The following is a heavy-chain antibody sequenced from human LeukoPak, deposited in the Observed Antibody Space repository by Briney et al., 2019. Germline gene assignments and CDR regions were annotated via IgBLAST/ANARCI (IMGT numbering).Heavy chain of an antibody. D-gene: IGHD6-19*01. CDR3: ARSYSAVAGTLDY. CDR2: INPSAAST. Sequence: ASVKVSCKASGYTFTDYYMHWVRQAPGQGLEWRGIINPSAASTSYAQKFQGRVTMTRDTSTSTVYMELSSLRSEDTAVYYCARSYSAVAGTLDYWGQGTLVTVSS. J-gene: IGHJ4*02. V-gene: IGHV1-46*01. CDR1: GYTFTDYY.